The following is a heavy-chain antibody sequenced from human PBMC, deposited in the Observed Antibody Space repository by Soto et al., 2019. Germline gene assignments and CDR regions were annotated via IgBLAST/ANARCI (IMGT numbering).Heavy chain of an antibody. CDR3: AFYDFSSGTSSGY. V-gene: IGHV4-34*01. Sequence: QVQVHQWGAGLLRPSETLSLTCAVYGGSFTEYYWNWVRQYPGQGLEWIGDISHTGSAKYNPSLMSRVAMSIDKSKNQFSLYMNSVTAADTAVYYCAFYDFSSGTSSGYWSQGTQVTVSS. CDR2: ISHTGSA. D-gene: IGHD3-3*01. CDR1: GGSFTEYY. J-gene: IGHJ4*02.